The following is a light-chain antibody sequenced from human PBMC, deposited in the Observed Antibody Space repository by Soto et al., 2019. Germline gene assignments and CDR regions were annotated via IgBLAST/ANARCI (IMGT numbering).Light chain of an antibody. V-gene: IGKV1-27*01. CDR3: QKDNSDWK. J-gene: IGKJ4*01. Sequence: DSPITRFPAPLCVSVGDRVTITCRPIQGIRNDLGWYQQKAGKAPKRLLYAASTLQSGVPSRFSGSGCRKDFTVISSSMHPEQVAPYSSQKDNSDWKIGGGTKVDIK. CDR2: AAS. CDR1: QGIRND.